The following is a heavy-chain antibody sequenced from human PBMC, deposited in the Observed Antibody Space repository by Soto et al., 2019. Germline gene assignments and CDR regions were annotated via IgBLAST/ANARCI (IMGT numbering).Heavy chain of an antibody. V-gene: IGHV3-48*01. D-gene: IGHD4-17*01. CDR3: ARNDYGDYGYFQH. CDR2: ISSSSSSI. Sequence: EVQLVESGGGLVQPGGSLRLSCAASGFTFSSYSMNWVRQAPGKGLEWVSYISSSSSSIYYADSVKGRFTISRDNAKNSLYLQMNSLRAEDRAVYYCARNDYGDYGYFQHWGQGTRVTVSS. J-gene: IGHJ1*01. CDR1: GFTFSSYS.